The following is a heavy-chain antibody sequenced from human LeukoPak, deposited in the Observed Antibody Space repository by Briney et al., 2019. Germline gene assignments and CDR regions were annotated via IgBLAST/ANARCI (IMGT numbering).Heavy chain of an antibody. D-gene: IGHD6-13*01. CDR3: ARGAIAAGEFDY. J-gene: IGHJ4*02. CDR2: TYYRSKWYN. V-gene: IGHV6-1*01. Sequence: SQTLSLTCAISGDSVSSNSGTWHWIRQSPSRGLEWLGRTYYRSKWYNDYAVSVKSRITINPDTSKNQFSLQLNSVTPEDTAVYYCARGAIAAGEFDYWGQGTLVTVSS. CDR1: GDSVSSNSGT.